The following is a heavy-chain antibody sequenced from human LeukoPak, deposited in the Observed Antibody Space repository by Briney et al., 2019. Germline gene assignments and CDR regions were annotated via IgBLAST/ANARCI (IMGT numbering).Heavy chain of an antibody. D-gene: IGHD4-17*01. CDR1: GGSISSSSYY. Sequence: SETLSLTCTVSGGSISSSSYYWGWIRQPPGKGLEWIGSIYYSGSTYYNPSLKSRVTISVDTSKNQFSLKLSSVTAADTAVYYCASPLDNDYGYNRPFDYWGQGTLVTVSS. CDR2: IYYSGST. V-gene: IGHV4-39*01. J-gene: IGHJ4*02. CDR3: ASPLDNDYGYNRPFDY.